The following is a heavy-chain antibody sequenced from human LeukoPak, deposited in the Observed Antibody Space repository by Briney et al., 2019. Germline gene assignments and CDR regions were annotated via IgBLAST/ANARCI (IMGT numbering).Heavy chain of an antibody. Sequence: SETLSLTCNVSGGSLKSISYYWGWIRQPPGKGLEWIGSVFYGGTTNYNPSLKSRITISADMSKKHFSLRLNSVTAADTAVYYCASLYYGSGTYYFDYWGQGTLVTVSS. CDR1: GGSLKSISYY. D-gene: IGHD3-10*01. V-gene: IGHV4-39*02. CDR3: ASLYYGSGTYYFDY. J-gene: IGHJ4*02. CDR2: VFYGGTT.